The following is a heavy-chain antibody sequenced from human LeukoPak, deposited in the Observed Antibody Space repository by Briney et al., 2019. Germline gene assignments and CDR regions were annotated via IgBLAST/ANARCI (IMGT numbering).Heavy chain of an antibody. V-gene: IGHV3-30*03. D-gene: IGHD3-22*01. CDR3: ARDQGQVVITASFDY. CDR2: ISHDGNYK. CDR1: GFTFSSYS. Sequence: PGGPLRLSCAACGFTFSSYSMNWVRQAPGKGLEWVAFISHDGNYKDFADSVKGRFTISRDNSKNTLYLQINSLRSEDTGVYYCARDQGQVVITASFDYWGQGTLVTVSS. J-gene: IGHJ4*02.